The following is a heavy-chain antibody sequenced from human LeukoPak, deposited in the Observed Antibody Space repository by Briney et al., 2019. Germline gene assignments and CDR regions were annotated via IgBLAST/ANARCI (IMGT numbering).Heavy chain of an antibody. CDR3: ARVKYQLRIKGHNWYFDL. CDR1: GGSISSGSYY. CDR2: IYYSGST. V-gene: IGHV4-61*01. J-gene: IGHJ2*01. D-gene: IGHD2-2*01. Sequence: SQTLSLTCTVSGGSISSGSYYWSWIRQPPGKGLEWIGYIYYSGSTNYNPSLKSRVTISVDTSKNQFSLKLSSVTAADTAVYYCARVKYQLRIKGHNWYFDLWGRGTLVTVSS.